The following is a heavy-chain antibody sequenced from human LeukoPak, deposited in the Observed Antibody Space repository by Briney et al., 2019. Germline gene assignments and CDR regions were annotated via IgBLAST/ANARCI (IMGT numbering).Heavy chain of an antibody. J-gene: IGHJ4*02. D-gene: IGHD2-2*01. CDR2: ISGSGGST. V-gene: IGHV3-23*01. CDR1: GFTFSSYA. CDR3: AKVDRQLLYPDY. Sequence: GGSLRLSCAASGFTFSSYAMSRVRQAPGKGLEWVSAISGSGGSTYYADSVKGRFTISRDNSKNTLYLQMNSLRAEDTAVYYCAKVDRQLLYPDYWGQGTLVTVSS.